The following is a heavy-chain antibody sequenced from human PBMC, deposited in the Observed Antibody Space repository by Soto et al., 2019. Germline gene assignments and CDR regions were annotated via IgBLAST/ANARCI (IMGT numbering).Heavy chain of an antibody. J-gene: IGHJ4*02. Sequence: SETLSLTCAVYGGSFSGYYWSWIRQPPGKGLEWIGEINHSGSTNYNPSLKSRVTISVDTSKNQFSLKLSSVTAADTAVYYCASRSGLGFFDYWGQGTLVTVSS. CDR2: INHSGST. D-gene: IGHD3-10*01. CDR3: ASRSGLGFFDY. CDR1: GGSFSGYY. V-gene: IGHV4-34*01.